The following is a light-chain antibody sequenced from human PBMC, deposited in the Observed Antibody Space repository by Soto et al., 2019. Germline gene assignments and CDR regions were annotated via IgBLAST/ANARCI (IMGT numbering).Light chain of an antibody. V-gene: IGKV3-11*01. J-gene: IGKJ2*01. Sequence: EIVLTQSPATLSLSPGERATLSCSASQSVNNDLAWYQQTHGQAPRLLIYDASIRATGVAARCSGSGSGTDFTLTISSLEPEDSAVYYCQQRHQWIRTFGQGTKGEIK. CDR3: QQRHQWIRT. CDR1: QSVNND. CDR2: DAS.